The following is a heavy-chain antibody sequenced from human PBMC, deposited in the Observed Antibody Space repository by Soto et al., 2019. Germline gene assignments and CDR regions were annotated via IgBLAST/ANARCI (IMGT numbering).Heavy chain of an antibody. D-gene: IGHD2-2*01. V-gene: IGHV1-69*01. J-gene: IGHJ6*02. CDR3: ARSQGSSTSLEIYYYYYYGRDV. Sequence: QVQLVQSGAEVKKPGSSVKVSCKASGGTFSSYAISWVRQAPGQGLEWMGGIIPISGTANYAQQFQGRVTITADESTSTAYMELSSLRSEDTAVYYCARSQGSSTSLEIYYYYYYGRDVWGQGTTVTVSS. CDR1: GGTFSSYA. CDR2: IIPISGTA.